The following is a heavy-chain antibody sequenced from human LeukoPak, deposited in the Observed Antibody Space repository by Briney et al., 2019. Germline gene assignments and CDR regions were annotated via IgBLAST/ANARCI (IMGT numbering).Heavy chain of an antibody. Sequence: GGSLRLSCAASGFTFTTYGMHWVRQAPGKGLEWVAVVPYDGTNKYYADSVKGRFTISRDSSKNTLYLQMNSLRAEDTAVYYCAKGYDSSSWHYFDYWGQGTLVTVSS. CDR2: VPYDGTNK. V-gene: IGHV3-30*18. J-gene: IGHJ4*02. CDR3: AKGYDSSSWHYFDY. CDR1: GFTFTTYG. D-gene: IGHD6-13*01.